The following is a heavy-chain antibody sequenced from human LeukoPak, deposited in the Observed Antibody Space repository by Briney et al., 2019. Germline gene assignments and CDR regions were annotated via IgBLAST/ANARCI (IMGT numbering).Heavy chain of an antibody. D-gene: IGHD3-22*01. V-gene: IGHV3-21*01. Sequence: GGSLRLSCAASGFTFSSYSMNWVRQAPGKGREWVSSISSSSSYIYYADSVKGRFTLSRDNAKNSLYLQMNSLRAENTAVYYCASGDYYDSSGYYGFYFQHWGQGTLVTVSS. CDR1: GFTFSSYS. J-gene: IGHJ1*01. CDR2: ISSSSSYI. CDR3: ASGDYYDSSGYYGFYFQH.